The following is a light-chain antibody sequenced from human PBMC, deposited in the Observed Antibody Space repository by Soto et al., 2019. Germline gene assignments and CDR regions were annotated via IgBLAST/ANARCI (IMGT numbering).Light chain of an antibody. Sequence: SYVLTQPPSVSVAPGQTARITCGGNNIGSKSVHWYQQKPGQAPVLVVYDDNDRPSGIPERFSGSNSGNTATLTISRVEAGDEAAYYCQVWDTSSDHWVFGGGTKLTVL. J-gene: IGLJ3*02. CDR2: DDN. V-gene: IGLV3-21*02. CDR3: QVWDTSSDHWV. CDR1: NIGSKS.